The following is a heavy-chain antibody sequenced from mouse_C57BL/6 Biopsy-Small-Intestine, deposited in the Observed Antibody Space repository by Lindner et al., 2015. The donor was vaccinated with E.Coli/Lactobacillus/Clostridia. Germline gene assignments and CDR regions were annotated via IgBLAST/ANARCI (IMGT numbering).Heavy chain of an antibody. J-gene: IGHJ2*01. CDR1: GYTFTDYY. V-gene: IGHV1-34*02. CDR2: IYPKNGGT. D-gene: IGHD1-1*01. CDR3: ARDYYGFDY. Sequence: EVQLQESGPELVKPGDSVKMSCKASGYTFTDYYMDWVKQGHGKSLEWIGYIYPKNGGTSYNQKFKGKATLTVDKSSSTAYMELHSLTSEDSAVYYCARDYYGFDYWGQGTTLTVSS.